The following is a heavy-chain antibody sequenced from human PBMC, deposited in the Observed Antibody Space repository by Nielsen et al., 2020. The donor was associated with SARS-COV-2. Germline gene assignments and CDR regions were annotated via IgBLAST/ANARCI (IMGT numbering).Heavy chain of an antibody. J-gene: IGHJ4*02. D-gene: IGHD5-18*01. CDR2: MNVDGSTT. Sequence: GGSLRLSCAASRFTFRGYWMHWVRQAPGKGLVWVSRMNVDGSTTSYADSVKGRFTISRDNSRNTVYLQMNSLRPEDTAVYYCAREFALRDTAYFDSWGQGTLVTVSS. V-gene: IGHV3-74*01. CDR1: RFTFRGYW. CDR3: AREFALRDTAYFDS.